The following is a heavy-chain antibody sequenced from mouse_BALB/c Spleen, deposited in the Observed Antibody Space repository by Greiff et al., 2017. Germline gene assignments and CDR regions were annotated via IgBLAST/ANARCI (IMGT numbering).Heavy chain of an antibody. Sequence: EVKLVESGGGLVKPGGSLKLSCAASGFTFSSYAMSWVRQSPEKRLEWVAEISSGGSYTYYPDSVKGRFTISRDNAKNNLYLQMSSLKSEDTAMYYCARAYDYDARSWFAYWGQGTLVTVSA. D-gene: IGHD2-4*01. V-gene: IGHV5-6*03. CDR2: ISSGGSYT. CDR3: ARAYDYDARSWFAY. J-gene: IGHJ3*01. CDR1: GFTFSSYA.